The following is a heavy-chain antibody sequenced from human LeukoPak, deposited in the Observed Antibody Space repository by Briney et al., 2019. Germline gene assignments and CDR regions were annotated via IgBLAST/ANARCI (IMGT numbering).Heavy chain of an antibody. V-gene: IGHV3-30-3*01. J-gene: IGHJ4*02. D-gene: IGHD5-12*01. Sequence: GGSLRLSCVASGFTFSHYTMHWVRQAPGKGLEWVAVILYDGSNKNYADSVKGRFTVSRDSSKNTLYLQMDSLRGEDTAVYYCAGYSGYDDGGDYWGQGTLVTVSS. CDR3: AGYSGYDDGGDY. CDR1: GFTFSHYT. CDR2: ILYDGSNK.